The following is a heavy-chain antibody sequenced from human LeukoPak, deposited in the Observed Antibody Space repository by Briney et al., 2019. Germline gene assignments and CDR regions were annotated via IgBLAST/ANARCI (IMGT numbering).Heavy chain of an antibody. CDR2: IKEDGSEK. CDR1: GFTFSSYW. D-gene: IGHD3-10*01. Sequence: LAGGSLRLSCAVSGFTFSSYWMTWVRQAPGKGLEWVAKIKEDGSEKYYVDPVKGRFTVSRDNVKNSLFLQMNSLRVEDTAAYYCARLHSAVYYGDAFDIWGQGTMVTVSS. V-gene: IGHV3-7*03. CDR3: ARLHSAVYYGDAFDI. J-gene: IGHJ3*02.